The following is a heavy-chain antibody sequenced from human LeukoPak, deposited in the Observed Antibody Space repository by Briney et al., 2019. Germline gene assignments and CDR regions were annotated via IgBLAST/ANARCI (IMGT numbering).Heavy chain of an antibody. V-gene: IGHV1-18*01. D-gene: IGHD3-3*01. CDR1: GYTFTSYG. CDR3: ARDPPYYDFWSGYLSADRRRYFDY. CDR2: ISAYNGNT. J-gene: IGHJ4*02. Sequence: ASVEVSCKASGYTFTSYGISWVRQAPGQGLEWMGWISAYNGNTNYAQKLQGRVTMTTDTSTSTAYMELRSLRSDDTAVYYWARDPPYYDFWSGYLSADRRRYFDYWGQGTLVTVSS.